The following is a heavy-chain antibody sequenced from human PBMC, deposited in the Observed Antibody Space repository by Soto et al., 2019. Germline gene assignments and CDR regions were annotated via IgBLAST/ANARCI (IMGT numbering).Heavy chain of an antibody. J-gene: IGHJ4*02. Sequence: QVQLMQSGAEVKKPGASVKVSCKASGDTFSDYYIHWVRQAPGQGLEWMGTVNPSGGHTTYSQHFLGRVTMTGDTSTSTLHMKLTSLPSEDTAVYYCARGGHVVVVTAALDYWGQGTLVTVSS. V-gene: IGHV1-46*01. CDR3: ARGGHVVVVTAALDY. CDR1: GDTFSDYY. CDR2: VNPSGGHT. D-gene: IGHD2-21*02.